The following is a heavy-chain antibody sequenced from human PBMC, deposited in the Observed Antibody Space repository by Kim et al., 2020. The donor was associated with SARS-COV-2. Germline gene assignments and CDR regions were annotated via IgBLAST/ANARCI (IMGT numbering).Heavy chain of an antibody. CDR1: GGSFSGYY. CDR3: ARGPRERWLQFYYFDY. V-gene: IGHV4-34*01. Sequence: SETLSLTCAVYGGSFSGYYWSWIRQPPGKGLEWIGEINHSGSTNYNPSLKSRVNISVDTSKNQFSLKLSSVTAADTAVYYCARGPRERWLQFYYFDYWGQGTLVTVSS. J-gene: IGHJ4*02. CDR2: INHSGST. D-gene: IGHD5-12*01.